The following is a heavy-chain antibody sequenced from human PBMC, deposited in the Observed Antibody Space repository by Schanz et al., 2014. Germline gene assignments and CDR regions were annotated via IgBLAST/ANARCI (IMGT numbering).Heavy chain of an antibody. J-gene: IGHJ4*02. CDR1: AFIFRSYS. Sequence: EVQLVESGGGLVQPGGSLRLSCAASAFIFRSYSMHWVRQAPGKGLEWVSYISRSSSTIYYADSVRGRFTISRDNAKNSLYLQMDSLRPEDTAVYFCAKDTGYCHGGACYCFEYWGLGILVTVSS. D-gene: IGHD2-8*02. CDR2: ISRSSSTI. CDR3: AKDTGYCHGGACYCFEY. V-gene: IGHV3-48*01.